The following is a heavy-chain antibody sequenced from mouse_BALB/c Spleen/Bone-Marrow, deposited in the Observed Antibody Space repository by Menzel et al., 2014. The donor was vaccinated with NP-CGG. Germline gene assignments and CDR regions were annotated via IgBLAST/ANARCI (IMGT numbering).Heavy chain of an antibody. V-gene: IGHV3-2*02. CDR1: GYSITSDYA. Sequence: VQLQQSGPGLVKPSQSLSLTCTVTGYSITSDYAWNWIRQFPGNKLEWMGYISYSGNTNYNPSLKSRISITRDTSKNQFFLQLSSVTTEDTATYYWARGGYDDAMDYWGQGTSVTVSS. J-gene: IGHJ4*01. CDR2: ISYSGNT. D-gene: IGHD2-2*01. CDR3: ARGGYDDAMDY.